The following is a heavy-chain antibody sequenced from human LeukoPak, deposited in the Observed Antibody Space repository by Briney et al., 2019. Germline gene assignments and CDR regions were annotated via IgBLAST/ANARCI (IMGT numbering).Heavy chain of an antibody. D-gene: IGHD1-26*01. CDR3: ARDSGNYYFDY. V-gene: IGHV4-31*03. J-gene: IGHJ4*02. CDR2: IYYSGST. Sequence: PSHTRSLTCTVSGGSNSRGGYYWSWISHHLGKGLEWIGSIYYSGSTYYNPSLKSRVMKSVDTSKNQFSLKLSSVTAADTAVYYCARDSGNYYFDYWGQGTLVTVSS. CDR1: GGSNSRGGYY.